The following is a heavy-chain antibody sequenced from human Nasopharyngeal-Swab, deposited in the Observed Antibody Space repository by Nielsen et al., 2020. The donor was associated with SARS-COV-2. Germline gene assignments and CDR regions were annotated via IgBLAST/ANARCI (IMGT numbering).Heavy chain of an antibody. J-gene: IGHJ3*02. V-gene: IGHV1-46*01. CDR1: GYTFTNYY. CDR2: INPSGGST. Sequence: ASVKVSCKASGYTFTNYYMHWVRQAPGQGLQWMGIINPSGGSTSYAQKFQGRVTMTRDTSTSTVYMELSSLRSEDTAVYYCARAATVSYAFDIRGQGTMVTVSS. D-gene: IGHD4-17*01. CDR3: ARAATVSYAFDI.